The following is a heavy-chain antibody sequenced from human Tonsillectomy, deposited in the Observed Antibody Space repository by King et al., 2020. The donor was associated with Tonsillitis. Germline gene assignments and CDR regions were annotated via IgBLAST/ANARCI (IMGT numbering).Heavy chain of an antibody. D-gene: IGHD6-13*01. CDR1: GFTFSRCA. V-gene: IGHV3-23*03. CDR2: IYSSGSQT. CDR3: ATHTSTWYYADY. J-gene: IGHJ4*02. Sequence: VQLVESGGGLVQPGGSLRLSCAASGFTFSRCAMSWVRQAPGKGLEWVSLIYSSGSQTYYADPVKGRFTISRDNSKNTLYLQMNSLRVEDTAVYYCATHTSTWYYADYWGQGTLVTVSS.